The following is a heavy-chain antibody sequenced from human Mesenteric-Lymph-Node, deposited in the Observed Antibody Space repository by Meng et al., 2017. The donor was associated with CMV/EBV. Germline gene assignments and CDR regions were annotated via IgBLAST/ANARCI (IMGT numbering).Heavy chain of an antibody. J-gene: IGHJ2*01. CDR1: GLTFSSYG. D-gene: IGHD5-12*01. CDR2: IGYDGSNK. CDR3: ARPPNSGPSSYWYFDL. V-gene: IGHV3-33*01. Sequence: GLTFSSYGMNWVRQAPGKGLEWVAVIGYDGSNKYYADSVKGRFTISRDNSENTLYLQMNSLRAEDTAVYYCARPPNSGPSSYWYFDLWGRGTLVTVSS.